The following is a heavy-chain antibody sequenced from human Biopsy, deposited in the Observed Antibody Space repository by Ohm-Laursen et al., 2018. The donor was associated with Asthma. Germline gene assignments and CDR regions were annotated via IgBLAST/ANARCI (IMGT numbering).Heavy chain of an antibody. CDR1: GGSMTPTSHY. CDR3: ARRITIFGVVQKDHGMDA. J-gene: IGHJ6*02. Sequence: SDTLSLTCTVSGGSMTPTSHYWDWIRQAPGKGLEWIGYISYGGKTSYNPSLKNRVTISRDTSKNQFSLRLTSVTAAGTAVYFCARRITIFGVVQKDHGMDAWGQGTTVSVSS. V-gene: IGHV4-39*01. CDR2: ISYGGKT. D-gene: IGHD3-3*01.